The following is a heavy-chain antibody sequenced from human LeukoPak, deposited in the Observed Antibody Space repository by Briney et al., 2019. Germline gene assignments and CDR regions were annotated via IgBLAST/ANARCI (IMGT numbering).Heavy chain of an antibody. CDR2: ISGSGDST. Sequence: TGGSLRLSCAASGFTFSSFALSWVRQAPGKGLEWVSSISGSGDSTYYMESVKGRFTISRDNSKNTLSLQLNSLRAEDTAVYYCAKGTSSSCYSAPNYWGQGTLVTVSS. J-gene: IGHJ4*02. CDR3: AKGTSSSCYSAPNY. V-gene: IGHV3-23*01. CDR1: GFTFSSFA. D-gene: IGHD2-15*01.